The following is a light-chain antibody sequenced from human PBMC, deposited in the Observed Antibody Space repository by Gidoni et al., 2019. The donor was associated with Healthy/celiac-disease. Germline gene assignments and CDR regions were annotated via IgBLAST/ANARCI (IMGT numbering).Light chain of an antibody. CDR2: WAS. J-gene: IGKJ1*01. CDR1: QSVLYSSNNKNY. Sequence: DTVMTHSPLPLSVSLGERATINCKSSQSVLYSSNNKNYLAWYQQKPGQPPKLLICWASTRETGVPDRFSGSGSGTDFTLTISSLQAEDVAVYYCQQYYSTPWTFGQGTKVEIK. V-gene: IGKV4-1*01. CDR3: QQYYSTPWT.